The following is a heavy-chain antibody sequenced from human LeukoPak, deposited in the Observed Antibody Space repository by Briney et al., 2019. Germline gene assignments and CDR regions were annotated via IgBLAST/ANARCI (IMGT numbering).Heavy chain of an antibody. CDR2: ISYDATIK. CDR3: VRDRDLSSSRYNWLDF. Sequence: GGSLRLSCEVSGFTFSGFAMHWVRQAPGKGLEWVTIISYDATIKYYADSVKGRFTISRDNSRNTLYLQMNSLRTEDTAVYYCVRDRDLSSSRYNWLDFWGHGTLVTVSS. D-gene: IGHD6-13*01. CDR1: GFTFSGFA. V-gene: IGHV3-30*04. J-gene: IGHJ5*01.